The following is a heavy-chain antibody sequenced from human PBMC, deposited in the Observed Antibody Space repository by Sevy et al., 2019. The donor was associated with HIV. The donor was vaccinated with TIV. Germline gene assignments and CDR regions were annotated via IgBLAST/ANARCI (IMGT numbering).Heavy chain of an antibody. CDR2: FKSKIHGGTT. CDR3: TRWSGSQSIFDY. J-gene: IGHJ4*02. D-gene: IGHD1-26*01. Sequence: GGSLRLSCTASGFIFGDYGMSWVRQAPGKGLEWIAFFKSKIHGGTTENAGSVKGRFTISSDDSKTIVYLQMSNLKTEDTAVYYCTRWSGSQSIFDYWGQGTLVTVSS. CDR1: GFIFGDYG. V-gene: IGHV3-49*04.